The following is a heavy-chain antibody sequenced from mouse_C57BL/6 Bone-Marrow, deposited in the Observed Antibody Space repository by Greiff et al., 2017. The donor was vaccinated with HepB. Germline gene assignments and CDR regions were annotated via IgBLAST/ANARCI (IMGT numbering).Heavy chain of an antibody. CDR1: GFTFSDYY. CDR2: ISNGGGST. V-gene: IGHV5-12*01. CDR3: ARHDYYYGSSLAWFAY. Sequence: EVMLVESGGGLVQPGGSLKLSCAASGFTFSDYYMYWVRQTPEKRLEWVAYISNGGGSTYYPDTVKGRFTISRDNAKNTLYLQMSRLKSEDTAMYYCARHDYYYGSSLAWFAYWGQGTLVTVSA. D-gene: IGHD1-1*01. J-gene: IGHJ3*01.